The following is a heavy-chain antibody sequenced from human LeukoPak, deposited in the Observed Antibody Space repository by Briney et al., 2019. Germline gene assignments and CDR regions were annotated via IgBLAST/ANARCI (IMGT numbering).Heavy chain of an antibody. J-gene: IGHJ4*02. CDR3: ARDASGSSTGLIDS. V-gene: IGHV3-21*01. CDR1: GFTLRGYN. D-gene: IGHD1-26*01. Sequence: GGSPRLSCAASGFTLRGYNMHWVRQAPGKGLEWVSYISTSSYYIYYADSVKGRFTISRDDAKNSLFLQMNSLRAEDTAIYYCARDASGSSTGLIDSWGQGTLVTVSS. CDR2: ISTSSYYI.